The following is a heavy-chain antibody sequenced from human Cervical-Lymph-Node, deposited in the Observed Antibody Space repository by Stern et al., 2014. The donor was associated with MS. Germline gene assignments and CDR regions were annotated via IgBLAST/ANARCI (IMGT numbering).Heavy chain of an antibody. CDR1: GYTFTNYA. J-gene: IGHJ4*02. D-gene: IGHD4-11*01. CDR3: SRQDSNYIFDY. V-gene: IGHV7-4-1*02. Sequence: QVQVVQSGSELKKPGASVKVSCKGSGYTFTNYALNWVRQAPGQGLEWMGWINTHTGKPTYAQDFTGRVVFSLDTSVSTAYLQISGLKAEDTAVYYCSRQDSNYIFDYWGQGTLVTVSS. CDR2: INTHTGKP.